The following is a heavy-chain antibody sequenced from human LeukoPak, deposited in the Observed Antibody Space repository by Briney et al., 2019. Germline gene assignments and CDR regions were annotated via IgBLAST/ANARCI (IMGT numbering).Heavy chain of an antibody. CDR2: IYYSGST. CDR3: ARLGSPINWFDP. D-gene: IGHD6-13*01. J-gene: IGHJ5*02. V-gene: IGHV4-59*01. Sequence: PSETLSLTCTVSGGSISSYYWSWIRQPPGKGLEWIGYIYYSGSTNYNPSLKSRATISVDMSKNQFSLKLSSVTAADTAVYYCARLGSPINWFDPWGQGTLVTVSS. CDR1: GGSISSYY.